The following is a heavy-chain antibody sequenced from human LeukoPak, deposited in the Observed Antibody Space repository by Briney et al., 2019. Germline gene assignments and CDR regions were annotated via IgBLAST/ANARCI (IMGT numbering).Heavy chain of an antibody. D-gene: IGHD3-9*01. V-gene: IGHV4-38-2*02. CDR3: AREGGDYDILTGYYYFDY. CDR1: GYSISSGYY. J-gene: IGHJ4*02. Sequence: SETLSLTCSVSGYSISSGYYWGWIRQPPGKGLEWIGRIYTSGSTNYNPSLKSRVTISVDTSKNQFSLKLSSVTAADTAVYYCAREGGDYDILTGYYYFDYWGQGTLVTVSS. CDR2: IYTSGST.